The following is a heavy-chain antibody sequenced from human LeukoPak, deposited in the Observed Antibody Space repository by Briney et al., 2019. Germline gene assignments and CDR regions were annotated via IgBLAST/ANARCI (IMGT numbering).Heavy chain of an antibody. CDR2: IRSKTYGGAA. J-gene: IGHJ4*02. CDR1: GFTFRDYA. CDR3: TRIGIGIIGRDPVDY. D-gene: IGHD2-21*01. V-gene: IGHV3-49*04. Sequence: GGSLRLSCAASGFTFRDYAMSWVRLAPGKGLQWVGFIRSKTYGGAADYGASVKGRFTIYRDDSQSIAFLLMNRLEIEDTAVYYCTRIGIGIIGRDPVDYWGQGTLVTVSS.